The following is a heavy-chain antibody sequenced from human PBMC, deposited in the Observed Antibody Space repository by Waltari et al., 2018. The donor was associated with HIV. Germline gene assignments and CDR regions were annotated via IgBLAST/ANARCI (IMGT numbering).Heavy chain of an antibody. D-gene: IGHD2-15*01. CDR1: GYTFTSYD. V-gene: IGHV1-8*01. CDR3: ARVVEGYCSGGSCYSKSWFDP. CDR2: MNPNSGNT. Sequence: QVQLVQSGPEVKKPGASVKVSCKTSGYTFTSYDINWVRQATGQGLEWMGWMNPNSGNTGYAQKFQGRVTMTRNTSISTAYMEFSSLRFEDTAVYYCARVVEGYCSGGSCYSKSWFDPWGQGTLVTVSS. J-gene: IGHJ5*02.